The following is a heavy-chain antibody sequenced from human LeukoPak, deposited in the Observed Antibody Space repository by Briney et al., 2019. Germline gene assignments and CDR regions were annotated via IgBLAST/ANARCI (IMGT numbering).Heavy chain of an antibody. CDR3: ARDNTYYYDSSGYYHDY. Sequence: SETLSLTCTVSGGSISSGSYYWSWIRQPAGKGLEWIGRIYTSESTNYNPSLKSRVTISVDTSKNQFSLKLSSVTAADTAVYYCARDNTYYYDSSGYYHDYWGQGTLVTVSS. J-gene: IGHJ4*02. CDR1: GGSISSGSYY. V-gene: IGHV4-61*02. CDR2: IYTSEST. D-gene: IGHD3-22*01.